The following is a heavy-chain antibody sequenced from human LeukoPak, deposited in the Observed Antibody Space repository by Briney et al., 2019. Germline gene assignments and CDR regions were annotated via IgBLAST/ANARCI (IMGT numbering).Heavy chain of an antibody. CDR3: AKDGVGATRLDFFDY. J-gene: IGHJ4*02. V-gene: IGHV3-23*01. Sequence: SGGSLRLSCAASGFTFSSYAMSWVRQAPGKGLEWVSGISGSGGSAYYADSVKGRFTISRDNSKNTVFLQMNSLRAEDTAVYYCAKDGVGATRLDFFDYWGQGALVTVSS. D-gene: IGHD1-26*01. CDR2: ISGSGGSA. CDR1: GFTFSSYA.